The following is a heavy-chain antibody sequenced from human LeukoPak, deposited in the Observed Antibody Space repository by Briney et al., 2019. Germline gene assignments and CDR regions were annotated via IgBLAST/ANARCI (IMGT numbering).Heavy chain of an antibody. CDR2: ISYDGSNK. J-gene: IGHJ6*02. Sequence: GRSLRLSCPASGFTFSSYRMHWVRQAPCKGLAWVAVISYDGSNKYYPDSLKGRFTISRDNSKNTLYLQMNSLRAEDTAVYHCAKGIGGSYYYYGMDVTGHRATFTVSS. CDR1: GFTFSSYR. V-gene: IGHV3-30*18. D-gene: IGHD3-3*01. CDR3: AKGIGGSYYYYGMDV.